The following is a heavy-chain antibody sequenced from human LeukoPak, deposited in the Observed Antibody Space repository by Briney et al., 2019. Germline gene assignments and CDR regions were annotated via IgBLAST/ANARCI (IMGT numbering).Heavy chain of an antibody. J-gene: IGHJ4*02. CDR2: IAYDGSRA. V-gene: IGHV3-33*01. D-gene: IGHD1-14*01. Sequence: SGGSLRLSCAGSGFTFGGYGMHWFRQTPGKGLEWVAVIAYDGSRAFYADSVKGRFTISRDNSKNTMSVQMDDLRAEDTAVYYCTRYNNDHFDYWGQGTLVTVPS. CDR3: TRYNNDHFDY. CDR1: GFTFGGYG.